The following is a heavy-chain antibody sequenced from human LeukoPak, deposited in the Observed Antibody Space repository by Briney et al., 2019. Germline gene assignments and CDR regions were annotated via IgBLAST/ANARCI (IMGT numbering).Heavy chain of an antibody. CDR1: GGSVSSGSYY. V-gene: IGHV4-39*07. CDR3: ARGLVPSDY. J-gene: IGHJ4*02. D-gene: IGHD6-19*01. CDR2: INHSGST. Sequence: SETLSLTCTVSGGSVSSGSYYWSWIRQPPGKGLEWIGEINHSGSTNYNPSLKSRVTISVDTSKNQFSLKLSSVTAADTAVYYCARGLVPSDYWGQGTLVTVSS.